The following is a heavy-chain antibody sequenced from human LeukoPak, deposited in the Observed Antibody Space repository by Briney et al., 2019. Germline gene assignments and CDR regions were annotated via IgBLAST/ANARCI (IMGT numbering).Heavy chain of an antibody. CDR2: ISYDGSNK. V-gene: IGHV3-30*04. D-gene: IGHD3-22*01. CDR3: ARVDDYYDSSGYLPNAFDI. J-gene: IGHJ3*02. CDR1: GFTFSSYA. Sequence: GGSLRLSCAASGFTFSSYAMHWVRQAPGKGLEWVAVISYDGSNKYYADSVKGRFTISRDNSKNTLYLQMNSLRAEDTAVYYCARVDDYYDSSGYLPNAFDIWGQGTMVTVSS.